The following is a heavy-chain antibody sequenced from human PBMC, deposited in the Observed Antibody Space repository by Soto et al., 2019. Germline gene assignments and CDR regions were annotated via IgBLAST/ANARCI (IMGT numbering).Heavy chain of an antibody. CDR2: IKQDGSEK. D-gene: IGHD3-9*01. V-gene: IGHV3-7*01. CDR1: GFTFSSYW. J-gene: IGHJ5*01. Sequence: EVQLVESGGGLVQPGGSLRLSCAASGFTFSSYWMSWVRQAPGKGLEWVANIKQDGSEKYYVDSVKGRFTISRDNAKNSLYLQMNSLRAEDTAVYYCARGPTYYDILTGYYNQWFDPWGQGTLVTFSS. CDR3: ARGPTYYDILTGYYNQWFDP.